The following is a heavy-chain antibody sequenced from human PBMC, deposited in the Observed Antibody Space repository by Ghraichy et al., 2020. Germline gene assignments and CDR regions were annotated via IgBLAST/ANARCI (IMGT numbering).Heavy chain of an antibody. D-gene: IGHD4-23*01. CDR1: GFTFSTYD. J-gene: IGHJ4*02. CDR3: ARARDGHCLGGICSYYFDS. V-gene: IGHV3-13*01. Sequence: GGSLRLSCAASGFTFSTYDIHWVRQATGKGLEWVSGIGAAGDTYYPGSVKGRFTISRENAKNSLYLQLNSLRAGDTAVYYCARARDGHCLGGICSYYFDSWGQGTLVTVSA. CDR2: IGAAGDT.